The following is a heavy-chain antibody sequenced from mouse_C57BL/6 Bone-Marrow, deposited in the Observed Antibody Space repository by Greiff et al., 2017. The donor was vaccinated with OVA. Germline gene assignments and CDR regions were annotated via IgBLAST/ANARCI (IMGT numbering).Heavy chain of an antibody. CDR3: ARHYGNYDWYFDV. Sequence: VKLQESGAELVKPGASVKISCKASGYAFSSYWMNWVKQRPGKGLEWIGQIYPGDGDTNYNGKFKGKATLTADKSSSTAYMQLSSLTSEDSAVYFCARHYGNYDWYFDVWGTGTTVTVSS. J-gene: IGHJ1*03. D-gene: IGHD2-1*01. CDR1: GYAFSSYW. CDR2: IYPGDGDT. V-gene: IGHV1-80*01.